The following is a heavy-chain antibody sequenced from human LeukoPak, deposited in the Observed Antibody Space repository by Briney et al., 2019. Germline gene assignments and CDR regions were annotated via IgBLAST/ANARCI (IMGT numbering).Heavy chain of an antibody. D-gene: IGHD1-26*01. V-gene: IGHV1-2*02. J-gene: IGHJ4*02. CDR2: INPNSGGT. Sequence: ASVKVSCKASGYTFTGYSMHWVRQAPGQGLEWMGWINPNSGGTNYAQKFQGRVTMTRDTSISTDYMELSRLRSDDTAVYYCARDDSLGATYYYWGQGTLVTVSS. CDR3: ARDDSLGATYYY. CDR1: GYTFTGYS.